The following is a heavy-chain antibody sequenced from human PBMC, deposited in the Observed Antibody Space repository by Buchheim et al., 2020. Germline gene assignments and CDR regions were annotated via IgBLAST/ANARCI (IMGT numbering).Heavy chain of an antibody. J-gene: IGHJ6*02. CDR1: GGSFSGYY. CDR3: ARYLSYYYYYYGMDV. Sequence: QVQLQQWGAGLLKPSETLSLTCAVYGGSFSGYYWSWIRQPPGKGLEWIGEINHSGSTNYNPSLKSRDTISVDTSKNQFSLKLSSVTAADTAVYYCARYLSYYYYYYGMDVWGQGTT. CDR2: INHSGST. V-gene: IGHV4-34*01.